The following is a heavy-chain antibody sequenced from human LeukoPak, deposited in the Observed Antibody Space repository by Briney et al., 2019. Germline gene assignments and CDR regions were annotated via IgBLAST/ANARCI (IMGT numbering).Heavy chain of an antibody. Sequence: GGSLRLSCAASGFTFSSYSMNWVRQAPGKGLEWVSSISSSSSYIYYADSVKGRFTISSDNAKNSLYLQMNSLRAEDTAVYYCARAGAILGYCSGGSCYSPGNDAFDIWGQGTMVTVSS. J-gene: IGHJ3*02. CDR3: ARAGAILGYCSGGSCYSPGNDAFDI. CDR1: GFTFSSYS. D-gene: IGHD2-15*01. CDR2: ISSSSSYI. V-gene: IGHV3-21*04.